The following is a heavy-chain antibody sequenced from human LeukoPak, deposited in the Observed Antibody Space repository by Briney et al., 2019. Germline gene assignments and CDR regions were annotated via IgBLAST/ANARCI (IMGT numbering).Heavy chain of an antibody. Sequence: GGSLRLSCAASRFTFSNYWMNWVRQAPGKGLEWVSYISSSGSTIYYADSVKGRFTISRDNAKNSLYLQMNSLRAEDTAVYYCARDGYLSPYYYYYYMDVWGKGTTVTVSS. CDR2: ISSSGSTI. CDR1: RFTFSNYW. CDR3: ARDGYLSPYYYYYYMDV. V-gene: IGHV3-48*03. J-gene: IGHJ6*03. D-gene: IGHD5-18*01.